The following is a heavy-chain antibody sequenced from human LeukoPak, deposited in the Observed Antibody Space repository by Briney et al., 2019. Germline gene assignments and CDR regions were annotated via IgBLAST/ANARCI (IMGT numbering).Heavy chain of an antibody. CDR1: GFTLSDYY. CDR3: ARRRDFIDY. D-gene: IGHD3/OR15-3a*01. CDR2: SSSSGSTI. Sequence: GGSLRLSCAASGFTLSDYYMSWILQAPGKGLEWVSYSSSSGSTIYYADSVKGRFAISRDNAKNSLYLQMNSLRAEDTAVYYCARRRDFIDYWGQGTLVTVSS. J-gene: IGHJ4*02. V-gene: IGHV3-11*01.